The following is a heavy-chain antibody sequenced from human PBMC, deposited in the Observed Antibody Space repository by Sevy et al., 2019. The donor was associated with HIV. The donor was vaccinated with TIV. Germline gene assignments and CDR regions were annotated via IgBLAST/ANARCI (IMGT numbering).Heavy chain of an antibody. J-gene: IGHJ6*02. CDR2: ISWNSGSI. CDR3: AKDTAPHYYDSSGQYYYYYGMDV. D-gene: IGHD3-22*01. Sequence: GGSLRLSCAASGFTFDDYAMHWVRQAPGKGLEWVSGISWNSGSIGYADSVKGRFTISRDNANNSLYLQMNSLRAEDTALYYCAKDTAPHYYDSSGQYYYYYGMDVWAKGPRSPSP. CDR1: GFTFDDYA. V-gene: IGHV3-9*01.